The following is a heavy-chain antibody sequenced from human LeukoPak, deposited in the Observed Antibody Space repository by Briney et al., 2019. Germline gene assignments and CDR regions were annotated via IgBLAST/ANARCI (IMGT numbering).Heavy chain of an antibody. CDR3: ARGPYGSGSYSN. CDR2: INHSGST. Sequence: PSETLSLTCAVYGGSFSGYYWSWIRQPPGKGLEWIGEINHSGSTNYNPSLKSRVTISVDTSKNQFSLKLSSVTAADTAVYYCARGPYGSGSYSNWGQGTLVTVSS. J-gene: IGHJ4*02. CDR1: GGSFSGYY. D-gene: IGHD3-10*01. V-gene: IGHV4-34*01.